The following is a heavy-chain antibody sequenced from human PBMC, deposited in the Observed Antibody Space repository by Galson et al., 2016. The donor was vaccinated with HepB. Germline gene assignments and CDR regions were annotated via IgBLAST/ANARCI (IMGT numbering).Heavy chain of an antibody. V-gene: IGHV1-69*01. J-gene: IGHJ5*01. CDR3: AREGCAGDCPKWFDP. D-gene: IGHD2-21*02. Sequence: SWVRQAPGQGLEWMGGIVPMFGATNYAQKFQDRVTITADESTNTAYMELSSLRSEDTAIYYCAREGCAGDCPKWFDPWGQGTLVTVSS. CDR2: IVPMFGAT.